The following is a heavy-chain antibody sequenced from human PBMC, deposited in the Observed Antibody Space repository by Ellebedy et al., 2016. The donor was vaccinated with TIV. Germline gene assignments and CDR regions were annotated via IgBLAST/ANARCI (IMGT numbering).Heavy chain of an antibody. CDR3: AREVSGSSAYEDY. CDR2: LSPSGGGT. J-gene: IGHJ4*02. D-gene: IGHD3-22*01. V-gene: IGHV1-46*01. CDR1: GYIFSDFY. Sequence: ASVKVSCXASGYIFSDFYMHWVRQAPGQGLEWMGVLSPSGGGTTYSQNFQGRVTMTTDTSTSTVYMELSSLRSDDTAVYYCAREVSGSSAYEDYWGQGTLVTVSS.